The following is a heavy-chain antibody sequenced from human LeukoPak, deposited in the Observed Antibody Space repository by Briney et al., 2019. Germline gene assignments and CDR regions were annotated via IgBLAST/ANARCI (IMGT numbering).Heavy chain of an antibody. J-gene: IGHJ5*02. Sequence: SETLSLTCTVSVGSISGDYGSCIPQPPGKGLECIWYIYCRWSTNYNPSLKSRVAISVDTSKNQFSLKLSSVTGAAPAVYYCARAEVVGATHWFDPWGQGTLVSVSS. V-gene: IGHV4-59*01. CDR1: VGSISGDY. CDR2: IYCRWST. D-gene: IGHD1-26*01. CDR3: ARAEVVGATHWFDP.